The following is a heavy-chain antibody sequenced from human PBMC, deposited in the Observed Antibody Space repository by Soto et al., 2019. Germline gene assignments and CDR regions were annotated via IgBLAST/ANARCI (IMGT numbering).Heavy chain of an antibody. CDR2: IYYSGST. D-gene: IGHD2-2*01. J-gene: IGHJ6*03. CDR1: GGSISSYY. CDR3: AREIGYCSSTSCSDYYYYYYMDV. V-gene: IGHV4-59*01. Sequence: LSLTCTVSGGSISSYYWSWIRQPPGKGLEWIGYIYYSGSTNYNPSLKSRVTISVDTSKNQFSLKLSSVTAADTAVYYCAREIGYCSSTSCSDYYYYYYMDVWGKGTTVTVSS.